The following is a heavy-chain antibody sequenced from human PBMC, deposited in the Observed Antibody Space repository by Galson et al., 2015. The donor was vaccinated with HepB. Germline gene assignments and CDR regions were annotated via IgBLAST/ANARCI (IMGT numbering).Heavy chain of an antibody. Sequence: SVKASCKASGYTFTSYYMHWVRQAPGQGLEWMGIINPSGGSTSYAQKFQGRVTMTRDTSTSTVYMELSSLRSEDTAVYYCARDSGWLQFGYWGQGTLVTVSS. CDR2: INPSGGST. J-gene: IGHJ4*02. D-gene: IGHD5-24*01. V-gene: IGHV1-46*01. CDR3: ARDSGWLQFGY. CDR1: GYTFTSYY.